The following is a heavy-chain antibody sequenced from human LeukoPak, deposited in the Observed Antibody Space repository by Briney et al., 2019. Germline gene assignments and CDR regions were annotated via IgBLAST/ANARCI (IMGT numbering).Heavy chain of an antibody. Sequence: ASVKVSCKVSGYTLTELSMHWVRQAPGKGLEWMGGFDPEDGETIYAQKFQGRVTITRNTSISTAYMELSSLRSEDTAVYYCARGTDDYGSSDIWGQGTMVTVSS. V-gene: IGHV1-24*01. J-gene: IGHJ3*02. CDR1: GYTLTELS. CDR2: FDPEDGET. CDR3: ARGTDDYGSSDI. D-gene: IGHD4-17*01.